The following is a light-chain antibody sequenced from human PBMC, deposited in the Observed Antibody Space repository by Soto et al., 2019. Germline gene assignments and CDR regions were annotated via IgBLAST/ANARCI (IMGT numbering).Light chain of an antibody. J-gene: IGKJ5*01. Sequence: EIVMTQSPATLSVSPGEGATLSCRASQSVSISLAWYQQKPGQAPRLLIYGASTRATGIPARFSGSVSGTEFTLTISSLQSEDFSVYYCQQYNNWPSITFGQGTRLEIK. CDR1: QSVSIS. V-gene: IGKV3-15*01. CDR2: GAS. CDR3: QQYNNWPSIT.